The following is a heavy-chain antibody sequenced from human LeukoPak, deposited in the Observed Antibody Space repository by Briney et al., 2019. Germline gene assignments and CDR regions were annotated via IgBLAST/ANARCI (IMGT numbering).Heavy chain of an antibody. D-gene: IGHD6-25*01. CDR2: IGGSSSDI. J-gene: IGHJ6*03. CDR3: ARFAAGGSYYYYMDV. CDR1: GFTVSSNY. V-gene: IGHV3-21*01. Sequence: PGGSLRLSCAASGFTVSSNYMSWVRQAPGKGLEWVSSIGGSSSDIYYADSVKGRFTISRDDAKDSLYLQMNNLTAEDTAVYYCARFAAGGSYYYYMDVWGKGTTVTVSS.